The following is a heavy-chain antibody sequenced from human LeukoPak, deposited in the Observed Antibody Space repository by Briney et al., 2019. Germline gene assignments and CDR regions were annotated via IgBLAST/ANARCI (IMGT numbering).Heavy chain of an antibody. CDR1: GYTLTELS. D-gene: IGHD3-22*01. V-gene: IGHV1-24*01. CDR2: FDPEDGET. J-gene: IGHJ4*02. CDR3: ATGIVNYYDSSGYSILDY. Sequence: ASVKVSCKVSGYTLTELSMHWVRQAPGKGLEWMGGFDPEDGETIYAQKFQGRVTMTEDTSTDTAYMELSSLRSEGTAVYYCATGIVNYYDSSGYSILDYWGQGTLVTVSS.